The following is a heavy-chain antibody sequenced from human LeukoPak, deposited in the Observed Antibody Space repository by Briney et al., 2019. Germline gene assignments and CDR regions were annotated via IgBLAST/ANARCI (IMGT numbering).Heavy chain of an antibody. J-gene: IGHJ4*02. CDR3: ARPSLRYSSSWHFDY. Sequence: ASVKVSCKASGYTFTGYYMHWVRQAPGQGLEWMGWINPNSGGTNYAQKFQGRVTMTRDTSISTAYMELSRLRSDDTAVYYCARPSLRYSSSWHFDYWGQGTPVTVSS. D-gene: IGHD6-13*01. CDR1: GYTFTGYY. CDR2: INPNSGGT. V-gene: IGHV1-2*02.